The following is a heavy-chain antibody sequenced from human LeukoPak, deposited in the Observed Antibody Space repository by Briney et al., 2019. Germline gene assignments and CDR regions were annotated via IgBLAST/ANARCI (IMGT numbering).Heavy chain of an antibody. D-gene: IGHD6-19*01. Sequence: SETLSLTCTVSGGSISSSSYYWGWIRQPPGKGLEWIGSIYYSGSTYYNPSLKSRVTISVDTFKNQFSLKLSSVTAADTAVYYCARHSSGWHILDYWGQGTLVTVSS. CDR2: IYYSGST. J-gene: IGHJ4*02. CDR3: ARHSSGWHILDY. V-gene: IGHV4-39*01. CDR1: GGSISSSSYY.